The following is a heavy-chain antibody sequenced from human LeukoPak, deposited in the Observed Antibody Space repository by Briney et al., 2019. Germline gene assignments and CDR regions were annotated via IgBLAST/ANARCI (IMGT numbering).Heavy chain of an antibody. CDR3: ASGSPFDY. V-gene: IGHV3-53*01. J-gene: IGHJ4*02. CDR1: GFTFSSYA. Sequence: PGGSLRLSCAASGFTFSSYAMSWVRQAPGKGLEWVSVIYSGGSTYYADSVEGRFTISRDNSKNTLYLQMNSLRAEDTAVYYCASGSPFDYWGQGTLVTVSS. CDR2: IYSGGST. D-gene: IGHD6-25*01.